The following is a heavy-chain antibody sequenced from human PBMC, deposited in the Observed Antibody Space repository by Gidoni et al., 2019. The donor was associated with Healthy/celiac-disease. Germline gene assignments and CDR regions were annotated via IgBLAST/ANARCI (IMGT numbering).Heavy chain of an antibody. CDR1: GFTFSSYS. J-gene: IGHJ6*02. V-gene: IGHV3-21*01. CDR3: ARDCEQWLVHDYGMDV. D-gene: IGHD6-19*01. Sequence: EVQLVESGGGMVKPGGSLRLSCAASGFTFSSYSMNWVRQAPGKGLELVSFSSSSSSYIYYADSEKGRFTISRDNAKNPLYLKMNSLRAEDTAVYYWARDCEQWLVHDYGMDVWGQGTTVTVSS. CDR2: SSSSSSYI.